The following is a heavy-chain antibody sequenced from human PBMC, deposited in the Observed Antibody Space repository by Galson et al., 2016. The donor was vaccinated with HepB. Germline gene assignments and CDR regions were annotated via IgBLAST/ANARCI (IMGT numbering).Heavy chain of an antibody. Sequence: SVKVSCKASGGPFSTYALSWVRQAPGQGLEWVGGIVPILRTPSYAQRLKGRVTITADESTSTVYMELSSLTYQDTAVYYCVRPHASGSLNYYYGMDVWGQGTTVTVSS. CDR1: GGPFSTYA. V-gene: IGHV1-69*13. CDR3: VRPHASGSLNYYYGMDV. J-gene: IGHJ6*02. D-gene: IGHD3-10*01. CDR2: IVPILRTP.